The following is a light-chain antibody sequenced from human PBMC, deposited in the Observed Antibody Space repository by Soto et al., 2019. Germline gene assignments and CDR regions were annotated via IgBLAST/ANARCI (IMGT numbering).Light chain of an antibody. CDR3: HHDGASPFT. V-gene: IGKV3-20*01. CDR2: GAS. Sequence: EIVLTQSPGTLSLSPGERATLSCRASQNFGSSFLAWYQQKPGQAPRLLIYGASNRATGIPDRFIASGSGTGFTLTISRLVSEDFAVYYCHHDGASPFTFAPGPKVRIK. CDR1: QNFGSSF. J-gene: IGKJ3*01.